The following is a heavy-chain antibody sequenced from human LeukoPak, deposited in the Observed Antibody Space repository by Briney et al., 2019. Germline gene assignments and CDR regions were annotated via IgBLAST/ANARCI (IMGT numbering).Heavy chain of an antibody. V-gene: IGHV3-33*06. CDR2: LWFDGSNT. Sequence: GGSLRLSCAASGFTFSSYGMHWVRQAPGKRLEWVAVLWFDGSNTYYADSVKGRFTISRDNSKNTLYLQMNSLRAEDTAVYYCAKDPYYYDSSDYLRDVRGYFDLWGRGTLVTVSS. D-gene: IGHD3-22*01. CDR3: AKDPYYYDSSDYLRDVRGYFDL. CDR1: GFTFSSYG. J-gene: IGHJ2*01.